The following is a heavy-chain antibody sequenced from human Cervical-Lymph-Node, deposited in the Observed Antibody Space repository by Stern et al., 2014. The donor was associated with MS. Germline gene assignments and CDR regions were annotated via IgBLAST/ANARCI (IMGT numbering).Heavy chain of an antibody. CDR2: IYPGDSDT. CDR3: TRLDNWNIGS. D-gene: IGHD1/OR15-1a*01. CDR1: GYSFASYW. V-gene: IGHV5-51*01. J-gene: IGHJ5*02. Sequence: EVQLEESGAEVKKPGESLKISCKGSGYSFASYWIGWVRQMPGQGLEWMGIIYPGDSDTRYNTSFPGQATMSADKSINPAYLQWSSLKASDTAMYYCTRLDNWNIGSWGQGTLVTVSS.